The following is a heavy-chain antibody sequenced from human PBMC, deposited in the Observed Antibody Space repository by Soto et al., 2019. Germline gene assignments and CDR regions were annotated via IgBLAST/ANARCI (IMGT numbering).Heavy chain of an antibody. J-gene: IGHJ6*02. CDR2: INSRGSTI. V-gene: IGHV3-11*01. D-gene: IGHD2-15*01. CDR3: ARARPDIVMVVGETPGYYGMDV. Sequence: QVQLVESGGGLVKPGGSLRLSCAASGFRFSDYYMTWIRQAPGKGLEWVSYINSRGSTIYQADSVRGRFTVSRDNAKNSLYLKMNSLRVEDTAVYFCARARPDIVMVVGETPGYYGMDVWGQGTTVTVSS. CDR1: GFRFSDYY.